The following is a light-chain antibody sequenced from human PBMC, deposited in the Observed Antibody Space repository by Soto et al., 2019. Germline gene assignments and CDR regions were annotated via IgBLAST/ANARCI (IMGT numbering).Light chain of an antibody. J-gene: IGKJ2*01. CDR1: QSVSSNY. Sequence: EIVLTQSPGTLSLSPGERATLSCRASQSVSSNYLAWYQQQPGQPPRLLIYGASSRATGIPDRFSGSGSGTDFTITISRLEPEDFAVYYCQQYGSSPDTFGPGTTLQIQ. CDR3: QQYGSSPDT. CDR2: GAS. V-gene: IGKV3-20*01.